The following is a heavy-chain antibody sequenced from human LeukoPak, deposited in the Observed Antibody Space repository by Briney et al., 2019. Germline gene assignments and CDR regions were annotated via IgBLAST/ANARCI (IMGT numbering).Heavy chain of an antibody. CDR3: ARDKQLDWAHYYYYYMDV. D-gene: IGHD1-1*01. CDR2: INPNSGGT. Sequence: ASVEVSCHASGSTFTVYYMHWVRQAPGQGLEGMGWINPNSGGTNYAQKFQGRGTMTRDTSISTAYMELSSLRSDDTAVYYCARDKQLDWAHYYYYYMDVWGKGTTVTVSS. J-gene: IGHJ6*03. CDR1: GSTFTVYY. V-gene: IGHV1-2*02.